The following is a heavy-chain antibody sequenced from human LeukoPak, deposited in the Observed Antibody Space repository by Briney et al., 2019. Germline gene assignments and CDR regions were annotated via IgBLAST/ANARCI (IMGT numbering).Heavy chain of an antibody. CDR2: IEPDGSGK. D-gene: IGHD2-21*01. Sequence: GGSLRLSCAASGFIYSSFWMSWVRQAPGKGLEWVANIEPDGSGKNYVDSVRGRFTISRDNAKNSLYLQMNGVRVEDSAVYYCARSLWPEDYWGQGTLVTVSS. J-gene: IGHJ4*02. CDR1: GFIYSSFW. V-gene: IGHV3-7*01. CDR3: ARSLWPEDY.